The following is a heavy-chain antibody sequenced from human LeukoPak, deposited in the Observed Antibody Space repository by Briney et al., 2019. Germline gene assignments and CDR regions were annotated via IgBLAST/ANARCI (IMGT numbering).Heavy chain of an antibody. CDR1: VFTFRRYW. CDR3: ARAYG. V-gene: IGHV3-7*01. CDR2: LKEDGMEK. D-gene: IGHD4-17*01. J-gene: IGHJ4*02. Sequence: PGGSLRLSCAASVFTFRRYWMSWVRQAPGKGLECVCKLKEDGMEKYYPHCVKGGFTISRDNPKSSLYLQIKTLRGQDTAVYYCARAYGCGQATLVTVYS.